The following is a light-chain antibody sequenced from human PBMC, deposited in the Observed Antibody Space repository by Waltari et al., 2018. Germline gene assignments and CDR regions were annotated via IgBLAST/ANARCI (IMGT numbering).Light chain of an antibody. CDR2: GAS. CDR1: QSVSSN. Sequence: EIVMTQSPATLSVSPGERATLSCRASQSVSSNLAWYQQKPGQAPRLLIYGASTRATGIPARFSGSGSGTEFTLTISSLQSEDFAVYYCQQYNNWPMYTFGQGTKLGIK. V-gene: IGKV3-15*01. CDR3: QQYNNWPMYT. J-gene: IGKJ2*01.